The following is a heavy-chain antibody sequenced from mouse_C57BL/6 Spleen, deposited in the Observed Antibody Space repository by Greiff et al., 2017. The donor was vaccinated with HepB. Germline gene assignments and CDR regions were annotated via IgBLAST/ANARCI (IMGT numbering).Heavy chain of an antibody. Sequence: VQLQQSGAELVRPGASVKLSCKASGYTFTDYYINWVKQRPGQGLEWIARIYPGSGNTYYNEKFKGKATLTAEKSSSTAYMQLSSLTSEDSAVYFCARSYYSNYEGFAYWGQGTLVTVSA. V-gene: IGHV1-76*01. D-gene: IGHD2-5*01. J-gene: IGHJ3*01. CDR2: IYPGSGNT. CDR1: GYTFTDYY. CDR3: ARSYYSNYEGFAY.